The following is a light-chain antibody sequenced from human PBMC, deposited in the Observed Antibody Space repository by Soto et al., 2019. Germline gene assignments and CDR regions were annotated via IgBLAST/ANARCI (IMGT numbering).Light chain of an antibody. CDR2: DAS. Sequence: DIQMTQSPSSLSASVGDRVTITCRASQEISNHLAWFQQKPGKPPKSLIYDASSLQSGVQSKFNGRGSGTDFPLTISSLQPEDFATYYCQQYHNYPVTFGGGTKVEIK. CDR3: QQYHNYPVT. V-gene: IGKV1-16*02. J-gene: IGKJ4*01. CDR1: QEISNH.